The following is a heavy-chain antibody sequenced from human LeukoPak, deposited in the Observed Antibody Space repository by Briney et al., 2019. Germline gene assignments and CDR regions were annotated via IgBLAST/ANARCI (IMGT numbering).Heavy chain of an antibody. CDR1: GFTFSTYA. CDR3: ARDLGSSSWYKSLDY. V-gene: IGHV3-30*04. D-gene: IGHD6-13*01. Sequence: PGRSQRLSCAASGFTFSTYAMHWVRQALGKGPEWVAVISYDGRQKYYADSVKGRFTISRDNSKNTLYLQMNSLRAEDTAVYYCARDLGSSSWYKSLDYWGQGTLVTVSS. J-gene: IGHJ4*02. CDR2: ISYDGRQK.